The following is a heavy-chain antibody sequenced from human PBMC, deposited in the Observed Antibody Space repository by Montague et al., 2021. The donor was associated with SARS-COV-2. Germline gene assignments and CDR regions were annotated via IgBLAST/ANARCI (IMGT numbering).Heavy chain of an antibody. CDR2: MYDGGST. CDR1: GGSVNAEN. CDR3: AGQTGGRRSFDS. V-gene: IGHV4-59*08. D-gene: IGHD1-14*01. Sequence: SETLSLTCTVSGGSVNAENWSWIRQRPGRGLEWIGFMYDGGSTTYNPSLKSRVTIALDPSQYQFSLTLASVTAADTAVYFCAGQTGGRRSFDSWGQGTLVTVSS. J-gene: IGHJ4*02.